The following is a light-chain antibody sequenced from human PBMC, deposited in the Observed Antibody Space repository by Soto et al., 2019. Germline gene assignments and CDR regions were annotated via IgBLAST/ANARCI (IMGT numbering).Light chain of an antibody. V-gene: IGKV3-20*01. CDR1: QSVPSSY. Sequence: EIVLMQSPGTLYLSPGERATLSCRASQSVPSSYLAWYQQKPGQAPRLLIDGASRRATGIPDRFSGSGSGTDFTRSISRLEPEDCAVYYCQRYGSSPPLTFGGGTKVEIK. CDR3: QRYGSSPPLT. CDR2: GAS. J-gene: IGKJ4*01.